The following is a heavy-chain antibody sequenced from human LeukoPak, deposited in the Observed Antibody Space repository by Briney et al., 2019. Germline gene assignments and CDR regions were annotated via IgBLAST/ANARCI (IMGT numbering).Heavy chain of an antibody. CDR2: ISGSGGST. Sequence: GGSLRLSCAAPGFTFSSYAMSWVRQAPGKGPEWVSVISGSGGSTYYADSVKGRFTISRDNSKNTLYLQMNSLRAEDTAVYYCAKDRIVGTIGRAFDIWGQGTMVTVSS. J-gene: IGHJ3*02. V-gene: IGHV3-23*01. D-gene: IGHD1-26*01. CDR1: GFTFSSYA. CDR3: AKDRIVGTIGRAFDI.